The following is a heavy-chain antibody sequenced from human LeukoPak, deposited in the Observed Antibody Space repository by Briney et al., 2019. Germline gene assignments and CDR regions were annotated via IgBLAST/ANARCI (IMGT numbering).Heavy chain of an antibody. CDR1: GGYIDNNI. V-gene: IGHV4-59*08. CDR2: IYFRGST. D-gene: IGHD1-26*01. Sequence: SETLSLTCTVSGGYIDNNIWSWSRTPPGKGREWIGYIYFRGSTNYNPSLKSRVTISLDTSKNQFSLRLSSVTAADTAVYYCARQFVVSERLDPWGQGTLVTVTS. J-gene: IGHJ5*02. CDR3: ARQFVVSERLDP.